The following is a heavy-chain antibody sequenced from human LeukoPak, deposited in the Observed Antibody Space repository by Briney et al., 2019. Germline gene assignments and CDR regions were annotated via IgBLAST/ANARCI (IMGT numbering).Heavy chain of an antibody. CDR1: GYTFGSDD. J-gene: IGHJ3*02. CDR3: ARSDHNSWNAFDI. V-gene: IGHV1-8*03. Sequence: ASVTVSCKASGYTFGSDDINWVRQATGQGLEWMGWINPNNGNLGYAQKFQGRATITRNTPISTAYMELSSLTSEDTAVYYCARSDHNSWNAFDIWGQGTMVTVSS. D-gene: IGHD1-26*01. CDR2: INPNNGNL.